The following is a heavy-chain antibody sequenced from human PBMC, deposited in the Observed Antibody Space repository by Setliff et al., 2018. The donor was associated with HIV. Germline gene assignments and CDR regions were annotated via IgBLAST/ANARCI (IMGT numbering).Heavy chain of an antibody. CDR3: ARDYLHVFDI. J-gene: IGHJ3*02. CDR2: INSASGGT. CDR1: GYTFTDYY. Sequence: GASVKVSCKASGYTFTDYYIHWVRQAPGQGLEWMGWINSASGGTNYAQNFQGRVTVTRDTSINTAYVELNSLKSDDTAVYYCARDYLHVFDIWGQGTMFTVSS. V-gene: IGHV1-2*02.